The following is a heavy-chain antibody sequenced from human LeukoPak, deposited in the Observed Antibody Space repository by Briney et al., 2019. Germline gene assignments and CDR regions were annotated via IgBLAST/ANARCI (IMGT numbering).Heavy chain of an antibody. CDR1: GGSISNYY. D-gene: IGHD3-10*01. CDR3: ARHQLVWFGELLGPIDY. CDR2: IYFNGRT. Sequence: SETLSLTCTVSGGSISNYYWSWIRQPPEKGLEWIGHIYFNGRTNHNPSLKSRVTISVDTSKNQFSLMLTSVTAADTAVYYCARHQLVWFGELLGPIDYWGQGNLVTVSS. V-gene: IGHV4-59*08. J-gene: IGHJ4*02.